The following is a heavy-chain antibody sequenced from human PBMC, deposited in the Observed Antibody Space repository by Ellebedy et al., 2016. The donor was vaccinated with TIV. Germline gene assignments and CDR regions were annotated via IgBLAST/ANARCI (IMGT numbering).Heavy chain of an antibody. V-gene: IGHV3-48*04. CDR3: ASGAYDI. Sequence: GESLKISCAASGFTFTSYTMNWVRPDPGKGLEWVSYISSTGTTIYYADSVKGRFTISRDNAKISLYLQMNSLTAEDTAVYYCASGAYDIWGQGTMVTVSS. J-gene: IGHJ3*02. CDR2: ISSTGTTI. CDR1: GFTFTSYT.